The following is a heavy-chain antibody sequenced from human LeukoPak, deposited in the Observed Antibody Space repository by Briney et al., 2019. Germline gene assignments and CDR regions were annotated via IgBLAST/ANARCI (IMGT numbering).Heavy chain of an antibody. CDR1: GYTFTSYG. Sequence: ASVKVSCKASGYTFTSYGISWVRQAPGQGLEWMGWISAYNGNTNYAQKLQGRVTMTTDTSTSTAYMELRSLRSEDTAVYYCARSGVPDSSSWYQDFDYWGQGTLVTVSS. J-gene: IGHJ4*02. CDR3: ARSGVPDSSSWYQDFDY. D-gene: IGHD6-13*01. V-gene: IGHV1-18*01. CDR2: ISAYNGNT.